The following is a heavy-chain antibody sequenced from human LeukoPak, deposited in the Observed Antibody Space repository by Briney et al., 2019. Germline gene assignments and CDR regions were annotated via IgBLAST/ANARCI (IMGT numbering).Heavy chain of an antibody. CDR1: DGSISSSNYY. CDR3: ARSKTIPGSSGWYSDAFDI. V-gene: IGHV4-39*07. J-gene: IGHJ3*02. D-gene: IGHD6-19*01. CDR2: IYHSGST. Sequence: PSETLSLTCTVSDGSISSSNYYWGWIRQPPGKGLEWIGEIYHSGSTNYNPSLKSRVTISVDKSKNQFSLKLSSVTAADTAVYYCARSKTIPGSSGWYSDAFDIWGQGTMVTVSS.